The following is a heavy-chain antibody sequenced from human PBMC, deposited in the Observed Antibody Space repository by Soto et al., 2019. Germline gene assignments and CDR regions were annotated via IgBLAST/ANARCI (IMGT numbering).Heavy chain of an antibody. CDR3: ETAPWSGSY. V-gene: IGHV3-53*01. CDR2: IYSGDAT. J-gene: IGHJ4*02. CDR1: GLTVSGDY. Sequence: GGSLRLSCAASGLTVSGDYISWVRQAPGKGLEWVSVIYSGDATYYADTVRGRFTISRDNSKNTLFLQMNSLRAEDTAVYYCETAPWSGSYWGQGTLVTVSS. D-gene: IGHD3-3*01.